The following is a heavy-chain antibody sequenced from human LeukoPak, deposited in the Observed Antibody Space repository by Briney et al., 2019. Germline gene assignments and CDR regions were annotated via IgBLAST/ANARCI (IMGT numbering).Heavy chain of an antibody. CDR3: ARGFLEWLFRY. D-gene: IGHD3-3*01. Sequence: SETLSLTCTVSGGSISSGGYYWSWIRQPPGKGLEWIGYIYHSGSTYYNPSLKSRVTISVDRSKNQFSLKLSSVTAADTAVYYCARGFLEWLFRYWGQGTLVTVSS. CDR2: IYHSGST. CDR1: GGSISSGGYY. V-gene: IGHV4-30-2*01. J-gene: IGHJ4*02.